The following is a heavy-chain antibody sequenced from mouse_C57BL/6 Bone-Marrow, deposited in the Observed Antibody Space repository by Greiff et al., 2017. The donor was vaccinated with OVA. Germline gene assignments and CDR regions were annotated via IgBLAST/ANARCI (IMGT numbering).Heavy chain of an antibody. CDR3: ARFDYAY. V-gene: IGHV1-82*01. CDR2: IYPGDGDT. CDR1: GYAFSSSW. Sequence: QVQLQQSGPELVKPGASVKISCKASGYAFSSSWMNWVKQRPGKGLEWIGRIYPGDGDTNYNGKFKGKATLTADKSSSTAYMQLSSLTSEDTAVYYCARFDYAYWGQGTTLTVSS. D-gene: IGHD2-4*01. J-gene: IGHJ2*01.